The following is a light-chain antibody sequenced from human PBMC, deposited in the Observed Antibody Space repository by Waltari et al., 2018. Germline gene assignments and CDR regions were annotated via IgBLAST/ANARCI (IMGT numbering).Light chain of an antibody. CDR1: SGHSSNV. V-gene: IGLV4-69*01. J-gene: IGLJ3*02. CDR2: VNSEGSH. Sequence: QLVLTQSPSASASLGASVTLTCTLSSGHSSNVIAWLQQQPEKGPRYLMKVNSEGSHSKGDKIPDRFSGSSSGAEHYLTIASLQSEDEADYYCQTGGHGTWVFGGGTKLTVL. CDR3: QTGGHGTWV.